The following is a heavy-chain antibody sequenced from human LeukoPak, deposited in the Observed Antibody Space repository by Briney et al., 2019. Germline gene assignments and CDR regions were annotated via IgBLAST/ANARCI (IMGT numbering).Heavy chain of an antibody. CDR2: IHTSGST. CDR3: AREGMSSSWHQRRDKYFQH. CDR1: GGSISSGSYY. J-gene: IGHJ1*01. D-gene: IGHD6-13*01. V-gene: IGHV4-61*02. Sequence: SQTLSLTCTVSGGSISSGSYYWSWIRQPAGKGLEWIGRIHTSGSTNYNPSLKSRVTISVDTSKNQFSLKLSSVTAADTAVYYCAREGMSSSWHQRRDKYFQHWGQGTLVTVS.